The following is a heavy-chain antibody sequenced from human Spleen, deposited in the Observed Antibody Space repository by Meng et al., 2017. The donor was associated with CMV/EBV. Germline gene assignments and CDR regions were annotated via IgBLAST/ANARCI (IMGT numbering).Heavy chain of an antibody. CDR3: ARGMIAAAGDAFDI. CDR2: INPNSGGT. J-gene: IGHJ3*02. D-gene: IGHD6-13*01. Sequence: ASVKVSCKASGYTFTSYGISWVRQAPGQGLEWMGWINPNSGGTNYAQKFQGRVTMTRDTSISTAYMELSRLRSDDTAVYYCARGMIAAAGDAFDIWGQGTMVTVSS. CDR1: GYTFTSYG. V-gene: IGHV1-2*02.